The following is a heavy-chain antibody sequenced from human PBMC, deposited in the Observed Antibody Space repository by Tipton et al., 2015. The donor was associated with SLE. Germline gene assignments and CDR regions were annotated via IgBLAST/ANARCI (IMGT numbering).Heavy chain of an antibody. V-gene: IGHV3-7*01. Sequence: VQLVQSGGGLVQPGRSLRLSCAASGFSFSRSWMSWLRQAPGKGLEWVANIKADGSEKYYVDSVTGRFTISRDNTKNSLYLQMNSLRAEDSAFYYCGRGMWFPLFRTSAIDIWGQGTMVTVSS. J-gene: IGHJ3*02. CDR2: IKADGSEK. CDR1: GFSFSRSW. CDR3: GRGMWFPLFRTSAIDI. D-gene: IGHD2-21*01.